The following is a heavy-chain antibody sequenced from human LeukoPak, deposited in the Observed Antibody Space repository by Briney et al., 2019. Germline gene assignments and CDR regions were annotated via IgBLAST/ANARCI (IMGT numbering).Heavy chain of an antibody. V-gene: IGHV4-39*01. Sequence: SETLSLTCTVSGGSISSSSYYWGWIRQPPGKGLEWIGSIYYSGSTYYNPSLKSRVTISVDTSKNQFSLKPSSVTAADTAVYYCARHTYYDFWSGYYYFDYWGQGTLVTVSS. CDR3: ARHTYYDFWSGYYYFDY. J-gene: IGHJ4*02. CDR1: GGSISSSSYY. CDR2: IYYSGST. D-gene: IGHD3-3*01.